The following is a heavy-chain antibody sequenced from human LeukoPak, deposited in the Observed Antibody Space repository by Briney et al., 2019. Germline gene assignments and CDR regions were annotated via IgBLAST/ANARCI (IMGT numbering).Heavy chain of an antibody. Sequence: GGSLRLSCAASGFTFSSYSMNWVRQAPGKGLEWVSSISSSSSYIYYADSVKGRFTISRDNAKNSLYLQMNSLRAEDTAVYYCARAPADFGFGVVTSVDYWGQGTLVTVSS. CDR1: GFTFSSYS. CDR2: ISSSSSYI. J-gene: IGHJ4*02. CDR3: ARAPADFGFGVVTSVDY. D-gene: IGHD3-3*01. V-gene: IGHV3-21*01.